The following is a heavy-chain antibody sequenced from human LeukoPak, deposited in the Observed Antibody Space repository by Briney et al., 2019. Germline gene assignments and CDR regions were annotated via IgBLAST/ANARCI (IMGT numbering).Heavy chain of an antibody. J-gene: IGHJ4*02. CDR3: ASHVTVLGTRGFDY. Sequence: SETLSLTCAVSGGSITSHSWWSWVRQPPGKGLEWIGEIYHGGDTNYDPSVKSRVTMSVDKSKNHFSLNLRSVTAADTAIYYCASHVTVLGTRGFDYWGQGILVTVSS. D-gene: IGHD6-19*01. CDR1: GGSITSHSW. V-gene: IGHV4-4*02. CDR2: IYHGGDT.